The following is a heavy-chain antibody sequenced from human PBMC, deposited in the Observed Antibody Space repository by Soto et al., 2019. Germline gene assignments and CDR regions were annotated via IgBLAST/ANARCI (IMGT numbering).Heavy chain of an antibody. D-gene: IGHD6-19*01. CDR3: ARDRGMAPPVAGNTHYYYYMDV. J-gene: IGHJ6*03. V-gene: IGHV1-18*01. Sequence: ASVKVSCKASGYSFTNYGITWVRQAPGQGFEWMGWISAYNGDTNYAQKLQGRVTMTTDASTSTAYLELRSLRSDDTAVYYCARDRGMAPPVAGNTHYYYYMDVWGKGTTVTVSS. CDR2: ISAYNGDT. CDR1: GYSFTNYG.